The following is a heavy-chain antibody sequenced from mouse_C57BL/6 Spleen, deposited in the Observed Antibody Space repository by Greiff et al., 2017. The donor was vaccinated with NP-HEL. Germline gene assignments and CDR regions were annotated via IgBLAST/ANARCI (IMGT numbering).Heavy chain of an antibody. CDR2: IRNKANGYTT. CDR1: GFTFTDYY. V-gene: IGHV7-3*01. CDR3: ARYMVTNAMDY. J-gene: IGHJ4*01. Sequence: EVKVVESGGGLVQPGGSLSLSCAASGFTFTDYYMSWVRQPPGKALEWLGFIRNKANGYTTEYSASVKGRFTISRDNSQSILYLQMNALRAEDSATYYCARYMVTNAMDYWGQGTSVTVSS. D-gene: IGHD2-2*01.